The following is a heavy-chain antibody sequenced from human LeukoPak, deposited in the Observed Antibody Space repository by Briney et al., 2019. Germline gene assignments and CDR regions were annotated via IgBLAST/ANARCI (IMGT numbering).Heavy chain of an antibody. CDR2: IYPGDSDI. CDR1: GYSFSTYW. J-gene: IGHJ4*02. Sequence: GESLKISCKGSGYSFSTYWIGWVRQMPGQGLEWMGIIYPGDSDIRYNPTFRGQVTISADKSISTAYLQWSSLKASDTAMYYCVRQVDAGGYWGQGTLVTVSS. D-gene: IGHD3-16*01. V-gene: IGHV5-51*01. CDR3: VRQVDAGGY.